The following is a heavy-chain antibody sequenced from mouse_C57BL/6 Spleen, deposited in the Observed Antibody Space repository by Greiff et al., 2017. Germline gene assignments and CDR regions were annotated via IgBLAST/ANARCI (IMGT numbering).Heavy chain of an antibody. V-gene: IGHV1-22*01. CDR3: ARWDVYGYDSPWFAY. Sequence: EVQLQQSGPELVKPGASVKMSCKASGYTFTDYNMHWVKQSHGKSLEWIGYINPNNGGTSYNQKFKGKATLTVNKSSSTAYMELRSLTSEDSAVYYCARWDVYGYDSPWFAYWGQGTLVTVSA. D-gene: IGHD2-2*01. CDR2: INPNNGGT. J-gene: IGHJ3*01. CDR1: GYTFTDYN.